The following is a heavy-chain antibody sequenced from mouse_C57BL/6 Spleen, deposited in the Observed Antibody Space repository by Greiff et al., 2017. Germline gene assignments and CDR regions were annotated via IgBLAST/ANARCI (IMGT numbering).Heavy chain of an antibody. CDR3: ARSTIVTTNYAMDY. J-gene: IGHJ4*01. CDR1: GYSITSGYD. D-gene: IGHD2-5*01. CDR2: ISYSGST. Sequence: DVQLQESGPGMVKPSQSLSLTCTVTGYSITSGYDWHWIRHFPGNKLEWMGYISYSGSTNYNPSLKSRISITHDTSKNHFFLKLNSVTTEDTATYYCARSTIVTTNYAMDYWGQGTSVTVSS. V-gene: IGHV3-1*01.